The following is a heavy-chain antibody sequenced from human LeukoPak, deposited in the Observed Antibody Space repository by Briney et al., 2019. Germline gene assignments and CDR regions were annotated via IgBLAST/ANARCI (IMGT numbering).Heavy chain of an antibody. CDR3: ARANWNLFSIDY. CDR1: GFTFSSYG. V-gene: IGHV3-33*01. J-gene: IGHJ4*02. Sequence: PGRSLRLSCAASGFTFSSYGMHWVRQAPGKGLEWVAVIWYDGSNKYYADSVKGRFTISRDNSKNTLYLQMNSLRAEDTAVYYCARANWNLFSIDYWGQGTLVTVSS. D-gene: IGHD1-1*01. CDR2: IWYDGSNK.